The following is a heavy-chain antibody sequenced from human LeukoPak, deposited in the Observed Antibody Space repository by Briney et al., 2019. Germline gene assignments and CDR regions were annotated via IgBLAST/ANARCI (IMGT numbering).Heavy chain of an antibody. Sequence: GASVKVSCKASGYTFTSYDINWVRQATGQGLEWMGWMNPNSGNTGYAQKFQGRVTMTRNTSISTAYMELSSLRSEDTAVYYCARGIVRSTSCSLGMDVWGQGTTVTVSS. CDR2: MNPNSGNT. J-gene: IGHJ6*02. CDR3: ARGIVRSTSCSLGMDV. D-gene: IGHD2-2*01. V-gene: IGHV1-8*01. CDR1: GYTFTSYD.